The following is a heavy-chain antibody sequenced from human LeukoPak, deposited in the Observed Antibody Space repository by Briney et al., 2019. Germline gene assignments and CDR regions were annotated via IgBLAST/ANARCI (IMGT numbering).Heavy chain of an antibody. D-gene: IGHD6-6*01. Sequence: SVKVSCKASGGTFSSYAISWVRQAPGQGLEWMGGIIPIFGTANYAQKFQGRVTITADESTSTAYMELSSLRSEDTAVYYCARQIADRPDAFDIWGQGTMVTVSS. J-gene: IGHJ3*02. CDR2: IIPIFGTA. CDR3: ARQIADRPDAFDI. V-gene: IGHV1-69*13. CDR1: GGTFSSYA.